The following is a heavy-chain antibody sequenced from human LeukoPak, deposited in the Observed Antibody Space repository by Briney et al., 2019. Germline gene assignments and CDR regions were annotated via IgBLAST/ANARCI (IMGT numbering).Heavy chain of an antibody. J-gene: IGHJ4*02. D-gene: IGHD3-9*01. Sequence: SETLSLTCTVSGGSISSSSYYWGWIGQPPGKGLEWIGSIYYSGSTYYNPSLKSRVTISVDTSKNQFSLKLSSVTAADTAVYYCARGGGRLRYFDWLLSHFDYWGQGTLVTVSS. CDR2: IYYSGST. CDR1: GGSISSSSYY. V-gene: IGHV4-39*01. CDR3: ARGGGRLRYFDWLLSHFDY.